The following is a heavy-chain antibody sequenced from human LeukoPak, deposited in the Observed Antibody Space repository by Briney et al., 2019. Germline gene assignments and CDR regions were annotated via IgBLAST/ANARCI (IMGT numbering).Heavy chain of an antibody. V-gene: IGHV1-8*01. Sequence: GASVKVSCKAAGYTFSTYDISWVRQATGQGLEWMGWMNPKSGNTLYAQKFQGRVTMTRNTSISTAYMELSSVRSEDTAVYYCTRHAGGAYYYYMDVWGKGTTVTVSS. D-gene: IGHD3-10*01. J-gene: IGHJ6*03. CDR3: TRHAGGAYYYYMDV. CDR1: GYTFSTYD. CDR2: MNPKSGNT.